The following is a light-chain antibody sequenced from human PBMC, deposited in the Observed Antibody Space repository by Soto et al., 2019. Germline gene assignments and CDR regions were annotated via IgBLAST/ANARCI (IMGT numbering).Light chain of an antibody. Sequence: QSALTQPASVSGSPGQSITISLTGTSGDVGSYNLVSWHQHHPGKGPRVIISEATNRPSGVSGRFSGSKSGNTASLTVAGLQAEDEGHYYCSSYTSAFTLVFGGGTKLTVL. J-gene: IGLJ2*01. CDR3: SSYTSAFTLV. CDR2: EAT. V-gene: IGLV2-14*02. CDR1: SGDVGSYNL.